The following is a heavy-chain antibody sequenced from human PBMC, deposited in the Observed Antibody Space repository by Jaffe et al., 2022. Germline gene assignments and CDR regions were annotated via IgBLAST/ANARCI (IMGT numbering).Heavy chain of an antibody. J-gene: IGHJ5*02. CDR1: GFTFSSYS. D-gene: IGHD1-7*01. Sequence: EVQLVESGGGLVKPGGSLRLSCAASGFTFSSYSMNWVRQAPGKGLEWVSSISSSSSYIYYADSVKGRFTISRDNAKNSLYLQMNSLRAEDTAVYYCARDRLPSYNWNYGGNAKWWFDPWGQGTLVTVSS. CDR2: ISSSSSYI. V-gene: IGHV3-21*01. CDR3: ARDRLPSYNWNYGGNAKWWFDP.